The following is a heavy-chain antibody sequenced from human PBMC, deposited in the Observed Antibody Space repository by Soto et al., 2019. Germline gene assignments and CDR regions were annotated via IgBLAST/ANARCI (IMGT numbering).Heavy chain of an antibody. J-gene: IGHJ4*02. V-gene: IGHV5-51*01. D-gene: IGHD2-21*01. CDR3: ARTTIAGIRGYFDY. Sequence: GESLKISCQGSGYSFSTSWIGWVRQMPGKGLEWMGIIYPGDSDTRYSPSFQGQVTISADKSISTAFLQWSSLKASDTATYYCARTTIAGIRGYFDYWGQGTLVTVSS. CDR2: IYPGDSDT. CDR1: GYSFSTSW.